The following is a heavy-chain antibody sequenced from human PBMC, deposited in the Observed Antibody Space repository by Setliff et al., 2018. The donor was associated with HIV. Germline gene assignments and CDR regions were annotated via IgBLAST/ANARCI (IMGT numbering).Heavy chain of an antibody. Sequence: GASVKVSCKASGYTFTSYDISWVRQAPGQGLKWMGWISAYNGNTNYAQKLQGRVTMTTDTSTSTAYMELRSLRSDDTAVYYCAREIGDYYDSSGYYPPTDYYYGMDVWGQGTTVTVSS. CDR1: GYTFTSYD. V-gene: IGHV1-18*01. CDR3: AREIGDYYDSSGYYPPTDYYYGMDV. CDR2: ISAYNGNT. D-gene: IGHD3-22*01. J-gene: IGHJ6*02.